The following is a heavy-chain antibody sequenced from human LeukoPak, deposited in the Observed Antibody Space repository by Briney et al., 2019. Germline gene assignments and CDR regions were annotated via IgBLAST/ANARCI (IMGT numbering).Heavy chain of an antibody. V-gene: IGHV3-73*01. CDR1: GFTFSGSA. D-gene: IGHD3-22*01. J-gene: IGHJ4*02. Sequence: GGSLRLSCAASGFTFSGSAIHWVRQASGKGLEWVGRIRSKANSYATAYAASVKGRFTISRGDSKSTAYLQMNSLKTEDTAVYYCTPYYDSSGYYPFDYWGQGTLVTVSS. CDR2: IRSKANSYAT. CDR3: TPYYDSSGYYPFDY.